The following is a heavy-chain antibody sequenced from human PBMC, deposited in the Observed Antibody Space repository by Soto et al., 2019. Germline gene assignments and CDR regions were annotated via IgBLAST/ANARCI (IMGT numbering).Heavy chain of an antibody. Sequence: ASVKVSCKASGYTFTYYYIHWVRQAPGQGLEWMGIINPSGGSTSYAQNFQGRVTMTRDTSTSTVYMELSSLRSEDTAVYYCARSPYSSGSYYPIEYWGQGTLVTVSS. J-gene: IGHJ4*02. V-gene: IGHV1-46*01. CDR3: ARSPYSSGSYYPIEY. CDR2: INPSGGST. D-gene: IGHD3-22*01. CDR1: GYTFTYYY.